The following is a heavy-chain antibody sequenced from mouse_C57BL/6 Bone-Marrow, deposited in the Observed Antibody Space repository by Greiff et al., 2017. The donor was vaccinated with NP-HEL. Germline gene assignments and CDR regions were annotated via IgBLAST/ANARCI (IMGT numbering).Heavy chain of an antibody. CDR2: INPGSGGT. V-gene: IGHV1-54*01. Sequence: VQLQQSGAELVRPGTSVKVSCKASGYAFTNYLIEWVKHRPGQGLEWIGVINPGSGGTNYNEKFKGKATLTADKSSSTAYMQLSSLTSEDSAVYFCARNWDWYFDVWGTGTTVTVSS. CDR3: ARNWDWYFDV. J-gene: IGHJ1*03. CDR1: GYAFTNYL. D-gene: IGHD4-1*01.